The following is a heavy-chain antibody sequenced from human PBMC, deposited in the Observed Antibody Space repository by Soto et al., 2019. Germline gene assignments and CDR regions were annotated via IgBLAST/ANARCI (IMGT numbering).Heavy chain of an antibody. D-gene: IGHD4-17*01. CDR3: ARHVGRRATTVTPIDAFDI. CDR1: GYSFTSYW. J-gene: IGHJ3*02. V-gene: IGHV5-51*01. Sequence: EVQLVQSGAEVKKPGESLKISCKGSGYSFTSYWIGWVRQMPGKGLEWMGIIYPGDSDTRYSPSFQGQVTISADKSISTAYLQWSSLKASDTAMYYCARHVGRRATTVTPIDAFDIWGQGTMVTVSS. CDR2: IYPGDSDT.